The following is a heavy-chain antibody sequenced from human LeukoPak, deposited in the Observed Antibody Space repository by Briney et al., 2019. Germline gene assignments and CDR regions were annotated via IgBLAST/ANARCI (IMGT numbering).Heavy chain of an antibody. V-gene: IGHV1-69*05. Sequence: ASVKVSCKASGGTFSSYAISWVRQAPGQGLEWMGRIIPIFGTANYAQKFQGRVTITTDKSTSTAYMELSSLRSEDTAVYYCARDSSGWSDAFDIWGQGTMVTVSS. CDR2: IIPIFGTA. CDR1: GGTFSSYA. J-gene: IGHJ3*02. CDR3: ARDSSGWSDAFDI. D-gene: IGHD6-19*01.